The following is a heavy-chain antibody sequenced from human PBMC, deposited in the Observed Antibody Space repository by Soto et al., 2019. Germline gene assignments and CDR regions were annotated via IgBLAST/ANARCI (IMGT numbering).Heavy chain of an antibody. CDR3: ARDDEYSGNGMDV. J-gene: IGHJ6*02. CDR1: GFTFSNYG. Sequence: QVPLVESGGGVVQPGRSLRLSCAASGFTFSNYGMHWVRQAPGKGLECVAVILNDGSNRYHADSVKDRFTISRDNSKNTLYLQMHSLRAEDTAVYYCARDDEYSGNGMDVWGQGTRVTVS. CDR2: ILNDGSNR. V-gene: IGHV3-33*01. D-gene: IGHD3-10*01.